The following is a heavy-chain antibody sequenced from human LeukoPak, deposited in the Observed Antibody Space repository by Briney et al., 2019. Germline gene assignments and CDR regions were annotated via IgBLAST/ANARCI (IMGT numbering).Heavy chain of an antibody. Sequence: GSLRLSCAASGFTFSSYAMSWIRQPPGKGLEWIGYIYYSGSTNYNPSLKSRVTISVDTSKNQFSLKLSSVTAADTAVYYCASTPLYGDRNPIDYWGQGTLVTVSS. CDR1: GFTFSSYA. D-gene: IGHD4-17*01. CDR2: IYYSGST. V-gene: IGHV4-59*01. J-gene: IGHJ4*02. CDR3: ASTPLYGDRNPIDY.